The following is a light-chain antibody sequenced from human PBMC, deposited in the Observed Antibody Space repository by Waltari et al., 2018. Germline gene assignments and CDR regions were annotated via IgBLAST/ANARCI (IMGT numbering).Light chain of an antibody. CDR1: QSISKY. V-gene: IGKV3-20*01. Sequence: EIVLTQSPGTLSLSPGERATRSCRASQSISKYLAWDQQKPGQAPRLLIDHASSRAAGIPDMFSGSGSGTDFSLSISRLEPEDFAVYYCQHYESLPVTFGQGTKVEIK. CDR2: HAS. J-gene: IGKJ1*01. CDR3: QHYESLPVT.